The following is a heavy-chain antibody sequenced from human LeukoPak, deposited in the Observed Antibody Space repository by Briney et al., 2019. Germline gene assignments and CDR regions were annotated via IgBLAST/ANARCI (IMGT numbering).Heavy chain of an antibody. CDR1: GDTFRNFD. CDR2: MNPSSGSA. CDR3: AGAPSGAWFEL. Sequence: ASVKVSCKASGDTFRNFDINWMRQAPGQGLEWMGWMNPSSGSAYFSEKFQGRVTMTRNSSINTAYMEVSSLTSDDTATYYCAGAPSGAWFELWGQGALVIVSS. J-gene: IGHJ5*01. D-gene: IGHD4-17*01. V-gene: IGHV1-8*02.